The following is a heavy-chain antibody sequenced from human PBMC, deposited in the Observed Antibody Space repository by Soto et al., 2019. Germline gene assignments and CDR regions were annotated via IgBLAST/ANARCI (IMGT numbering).Heavy chain of an antibody. CDR2: IYSSGTT. V-gene: IGHV4-61*05. CDR1: GFSISSSFSY. Sequence: SETLSLTCAVSGFSISSSFSYWGWIRQSPGKGLEWIGTIYSSGTTNYNPSLKSRVTISVDTSKNQFSLKLSSVTAADTAVYYCARVIYDSSIDYWGQGTLVTVS. J-gene: IGHJ4*02. CDR3: ARVIYDSSIDY. D-gene: IGHD5-12*01.